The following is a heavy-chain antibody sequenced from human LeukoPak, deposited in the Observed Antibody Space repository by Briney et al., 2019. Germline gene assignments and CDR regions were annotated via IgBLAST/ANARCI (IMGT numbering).Heavy chain of an antibody. CDR2: ITSDVSSA. Sequence: PGGSLRLSCAASGFTFSSYWMHWVRQVPGKGPVWVSRITSDVSSATYADSVKGRFTISRDNAKNTLYLQMNSLRAEDTAVYYCARPSSSAAGIAYWGQGTLVTVSA. D-gene: IGHD6-13*01. CDR1: GFTFSSYW. V-gene: IGHV3-74*01. J-gene: IGHJ4*02. CDR3: ARPSSSAAGIAY.